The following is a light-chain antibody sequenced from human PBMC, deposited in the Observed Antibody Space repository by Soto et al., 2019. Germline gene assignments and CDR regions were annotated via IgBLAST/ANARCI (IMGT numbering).Light chain of an antibody. CDR2: WAS. CDR1: QSVLYSSNNKNY. Sequence: IVMTQSPDSLAVSLGERATINCKSSQSVLYSSNNKNYLAWYQQKPGQSPKLLIYWASTRESGVPDRFSGSGSATDFTLTISSLQAEDVAVYYCQQFYNTRWTFGQGTKVEIK. V-gene: IGKV4-1*01. J-gene: IGKJ1*01. CDR3: QQFYNTRWT.